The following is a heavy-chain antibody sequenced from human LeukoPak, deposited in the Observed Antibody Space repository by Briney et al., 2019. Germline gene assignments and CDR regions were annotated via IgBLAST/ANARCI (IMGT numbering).Heavy chain of an antibody. CDR1: GGTFGSYA. V-gene: IGHV1-69*05. CDR3: ARPRQDDFWSGTLAS. CDR2: IIPIFSTA. Sequence: GSSVKASCKASGGTFGSYAISWVRQAPGQGLEWMGGIIPIFSTANYAQKFQGRVTITTDESTSTAYMELSSLRSEDTAVYYCARPRQDDFWSGTLASWGQGTLVTVSS. J-gene: IGHJ5*01. D-gene: IGHD3-3*01.